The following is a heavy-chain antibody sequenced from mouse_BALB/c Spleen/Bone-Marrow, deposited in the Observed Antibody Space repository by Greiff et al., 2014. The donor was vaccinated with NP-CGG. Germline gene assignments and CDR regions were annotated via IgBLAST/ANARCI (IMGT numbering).Heavy chain of an antibody. V-gene: IGHV5-12*02. J-gene: IGHJ2*01. CDR1: GFSFSDYY. CDR2: ISDSGGST. Sequence: DVHLVESGGGIVQPGGSLKLSCVISGFSFSDYYMYWVRQTPEKRLEWVAYISDSGGSTYYPDTVKGRFTISRDNAKNTLYLQMSRLKSEDTAMYYCARLGDYSYFDYWGQGTTLTVSS. D-gene: IGHD1-1*01. CDR3: ARLGDYSYFDY.